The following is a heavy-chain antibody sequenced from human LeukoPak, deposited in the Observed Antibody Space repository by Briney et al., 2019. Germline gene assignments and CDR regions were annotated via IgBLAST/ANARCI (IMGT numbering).Heavy chain of an antibody. D-gene: IGHD6-19*01. CDR3: ARGLSAVAGACFDY. CDR1: GGSISSSSYY. V-gene: IGHV4-39*07. Sequence: SETLSLTCTASGGSISSSSYYWGWIRQPPGKGLEWIGSIYYSGSTYYNPSLKSRVTISVDTSKNQFSLKLSSVTAADTAVYYCARGLSAVAGACFDYWGQGTLVTVSS. CDR2: IYYSGST. J-gene: IGHJ4*02.